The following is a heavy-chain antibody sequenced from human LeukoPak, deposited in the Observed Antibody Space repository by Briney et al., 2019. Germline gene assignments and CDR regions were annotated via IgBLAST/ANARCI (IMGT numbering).Heavy chain of an antibody. V-gene: IGHV1-8*01. J-gene: IGHJ4*02. Sequence: VASVKVSCKASGYTFTSYDINWVRQATGQGLEWMGWVNPNSGNTAYAQKFQGRVTMTRNTSISTAYMELSSLRSEDTAVYYCARGLDYYDSSGYKPIDYWGQGTLVTVSS. D-gene: IGHD3-22*01. CDR3: ARGLDYYDSSGYKPIDY. CDR1: GYTFTSYD. CDR2: VNPNSGNT.